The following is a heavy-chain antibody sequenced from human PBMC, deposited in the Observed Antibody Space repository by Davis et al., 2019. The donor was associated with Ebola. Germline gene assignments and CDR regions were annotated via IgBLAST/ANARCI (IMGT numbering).Heavy chain of an antibody. V-gene: IGHV5-51*01. D-gene: IGHD2-21*02. J-gene: IGHJ4*02. CDR2: IDPSDSET. Sequence: GESLKISCLVSGYTFTHYWIVWVRQMPGEGLEWIGIIDPSDSETRYSPSFQGQVTLSADKSINTAYLQWSSLKASDTAIYYCARRAYCGGDCYSAFDFWGQGTLVTVSS. CDR3: ARRAYCGGDCYSAFDF. CDR1: GYTFTHYW.